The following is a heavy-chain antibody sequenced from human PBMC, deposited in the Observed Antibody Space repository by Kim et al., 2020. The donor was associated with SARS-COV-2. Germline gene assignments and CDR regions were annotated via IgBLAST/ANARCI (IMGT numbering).Heavy chain of an antibody. CDR1: GFTFSSYW. J-gene: IGHJ6*02. D-gene: IGHD3-22*01. V-gene: IGHV3-7*01. CDR2: IKQDGSDK. CDR3: AKQDYYDNTGYYYYGLDV. Sequence: GGSLRLSCAASGFTFSSYWMSWVRQAPGKGLEWVANIKQDGSDKYYVDSVKGRFTISRDNAKSSLYLQMNSLRAEDTAVYYCAKQDYYDNTGYYYYGLDVWGQGTPVTVSS.